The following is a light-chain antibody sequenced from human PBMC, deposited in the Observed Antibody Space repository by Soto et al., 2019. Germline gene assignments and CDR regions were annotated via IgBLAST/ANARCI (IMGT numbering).Light chain of an antibody. V-gene: IGKV1-5*03. CDR2: KAS. CDR1: QSISSW. CDR3: QQYNSYSWT. J-gene: IGKJ1*01. Sequence: DIPMTQSPSTLSASVGDRVTITCRASQSISSWLAWYQQKPGKAPKLLIYKASSLESGVPSRFSGSGSGTEFTLTISSLQPDDFATYYCQQYNSYSWTVGQGPKVQIK.